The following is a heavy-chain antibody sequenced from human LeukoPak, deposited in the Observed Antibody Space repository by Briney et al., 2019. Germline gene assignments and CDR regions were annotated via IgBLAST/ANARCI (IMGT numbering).Heavy chain of an antibody. CDR1: GFSFIART. J-gene: IGHJ4*02. CDR2: IHEGGGNI. D-gene: IGHD3-9*01. Sequence: PGGSLRLSCAPSGFSFIARTTSWVRQAPGEGLEWVSSIHEGGGNIKYADSVKGRFAISRDNSKNTLYLEMNNLRADDTAVYYCAHMTGFDYWGQGTLVTVSS. CDR3: AHMTGFDY. V-gene: IGHV3-23*01.